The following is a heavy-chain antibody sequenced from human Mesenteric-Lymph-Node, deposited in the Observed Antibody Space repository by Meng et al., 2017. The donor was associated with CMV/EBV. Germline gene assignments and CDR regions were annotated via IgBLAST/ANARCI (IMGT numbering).Heavy chain of an antibody. J-gene: IGHJ4*02. Sequence: GESLKISCAASGFTFSSYAMHWVRQAPGKELEWVAVISYDGSNKYYADSVKGRFTISRDNSKNTLFLQMNSLRAEDTAVYYCAKDKGFRYLEWSSVRGQGTLVTVSS. CDR2: ISYDGSNK. CDR3: AKDKGFRYLEWSSV. D-gene: IGHD3-3*01. V-gene: IGHV3-30*04. CDR1: GFTFSSYA.